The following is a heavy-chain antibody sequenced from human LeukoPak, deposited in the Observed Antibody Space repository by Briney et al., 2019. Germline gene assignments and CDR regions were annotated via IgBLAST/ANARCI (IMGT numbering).Heavy chain of an antibody. J-gene: IGHJ4*02. V-gene: IGHV5-51*01. D-gene: IGHD5-18*01. CDR2: IYPGDSDT. CDR1: GYRFTSYW. CDR3: ARRGEAMDPFDY. Sequence: GESLKISFQGSGYRFTSYWIGWVRPMPGKGLEWMGIIYPGDSDTRYSPSFQGQVTISADKSINTAYLQWSSLKASDTAIYYCARRGEAMDPFDYWGQGTLVTVSS.